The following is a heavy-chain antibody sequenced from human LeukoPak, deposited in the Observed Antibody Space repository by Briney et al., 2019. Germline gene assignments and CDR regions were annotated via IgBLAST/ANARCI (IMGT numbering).Heavy chain of an antibody. CDR1: GFTLSDYY. CDR3: ARDKSNKGHDC. Sequence: GGSLRLSCAASGFTLSDYYMTWIRQAPGKGLEWVSYVSNGGSSSILYADSVKGRFTVFRDYAKNPLYLQMNSLRADDTGVYYCARDKSNKGHDCWGQGTLVTVSS. CDR2: VSNGGSSSI. V-gene: IGHV3-11*01. J-gene: IGHJ4*02.